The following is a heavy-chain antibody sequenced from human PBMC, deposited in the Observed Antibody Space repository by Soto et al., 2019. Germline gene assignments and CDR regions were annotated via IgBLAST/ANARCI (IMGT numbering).Heavy chain of an antibody. V-gene: IGHV1-8*01. Sequence: QVQLGQSGAEVKKPGASVKVSCKASGYTFTSYDINWVRQATGQGLEWMGWMNPNSGNTGYAQKFQGRVTMTRTTSTSTAYMALRSLRSDDPAVYSCATAREIRGSFYWGPGTLVTVSS. J-gene: IGHJ4*02. CDR1: GYTFTSYD. CDR2: MNPNSGNT. D-gene: IGHD3-10*01. CDR3: ATAREIRGSFY.